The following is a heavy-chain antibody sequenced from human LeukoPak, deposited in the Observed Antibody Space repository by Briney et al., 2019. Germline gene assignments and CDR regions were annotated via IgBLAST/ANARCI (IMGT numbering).Heavy chain of an antibody. V-gene: IGHV4-38-2*02. Sequence: SETLSLTCSVSGYSITSGYYWGWIRQPPGKGLEWVGSIYHTGNTFYDPSFNSRVTISVDTSKNQFSLSLSSVTAADTAVYYCARYCSSTTCYTRGGDYWGQGTLVTVSS. J-gene: IGHJ4*02. D-gene: IGHD2-2*02. CDR2: IYHTGNT. CDR1: GYSITSGYY. CDR3: ARYCSSTTCYTRGGDY.